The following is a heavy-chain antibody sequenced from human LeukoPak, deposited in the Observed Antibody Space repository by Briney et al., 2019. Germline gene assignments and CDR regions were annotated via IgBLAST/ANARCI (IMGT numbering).Heavy chain of an antibody. J-gene: IGHJ4*02. Sequence: ASVKVSCKASGYTFTNYYIHWVRQAPGQGLEWMGIINPSVNGTNYAQKFQGRVTMTRDMSTSTVYMELSSLRSDDTAVYYCARMLPAAGTDFDYWGQGTLVTVSS. CDR1: GYTFTNYY. D-gene: IGHD6-13*01. CDR2: INPSVNGT. CDR3: ARMLPAAGTDFDY. V-gene: IGHV1-46*01.